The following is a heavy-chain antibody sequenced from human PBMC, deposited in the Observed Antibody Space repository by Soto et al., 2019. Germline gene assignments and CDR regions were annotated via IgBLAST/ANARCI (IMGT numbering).Heavy chain of an antibody. D-gene: IGHD2-2*01. CDR1: GFTFSSYA. J-gene: IGHJ4*01. CDR3: TTDTYRTIVTVRFDY. CDR2: INPNGSST. V-gene: IGHV3-23*01. Sequence: GGSLRLSCAASGFTFSSYAMSWVRQAPGKGLEWVSRINPNGSSTYYADSVKDRFTISRDNAENTLYLQMNILRAEDTAVYYCTTDTYRTIVTVRFDYWGHGTLVTVSS.